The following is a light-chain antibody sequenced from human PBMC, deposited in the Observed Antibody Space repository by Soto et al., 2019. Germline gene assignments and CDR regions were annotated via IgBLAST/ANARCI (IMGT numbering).Light chain of an antibody. CDR1: QSVSSN. CDR3: QQDNYWRRSVA. CDR2: GAS. Sequence: EIVMTQSPATLSVSPGERVTLSCRASQSVSSNLVWYQQKTGQAPRLLIYGASIRATGIPARFSGSGSGTEFSLSISSLPSEDFGVYACQQDNYWRRSVACGGGTMVESK. J-gene: IGKJ4*01. V-gene: IGKV3-15*01.